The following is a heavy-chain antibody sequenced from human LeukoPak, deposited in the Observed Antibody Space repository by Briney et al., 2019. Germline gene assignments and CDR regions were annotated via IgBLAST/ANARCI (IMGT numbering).Heavy chain of an antibody. V-gene: IGHV3-33*01. CDR1: GFTFSSYG. J-gene: IGHJ4*02. CDR2: VWYDGSNK. Sequence: PGGSLRLSCAASGFTFSSYGMHWVRQAPGKGLEWVAVVWYDGSNKYYADSVKGRFTISRDSSKNTLYLQMNSLRAEDTAVYYCARGPYYYDSSGYDYWGQGTLVTVSS. CDR3: ARGPYYYDSSGYDY. D-gene: IGHD3-22*01.